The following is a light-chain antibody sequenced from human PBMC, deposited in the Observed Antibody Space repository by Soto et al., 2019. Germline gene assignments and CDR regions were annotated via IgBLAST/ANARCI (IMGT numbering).Light chain of an antibody. Sequence: DIQMTQSPSTLSASVGDTVTVSWRASQSINRLLAWYQHKPGKAPKPLIYDASSLASGVPSRFTGSGSGAEFTLTISSLQPDDFATYYCQQYNSYSTWTFGQGTKVDIK. J-gene: IGKJ1*01. CDR2: DAS. CDR3: QQYNSYSTWT. V-gene: IGKV1-5*01. CDR1: QSINRL.